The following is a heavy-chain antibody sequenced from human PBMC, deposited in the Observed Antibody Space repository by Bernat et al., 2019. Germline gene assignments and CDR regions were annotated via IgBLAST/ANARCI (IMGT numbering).Heavy chain of an antibody. V-gene: IGHV3-33*01. Sequence: QVQLVESGGGVVQPGRSLRLSCAASGFTFSSYGMHWVRQAPGKGLEWVAVIWYDGSNKYYADSVKGRFTISRDHSKNTLYLQMNSLRAEDTAVYYCARDGDDFWSGYYPPPSYYMDVWGKGTTVTVSS. D-gene: IGHD3-3*01. CDR3: ARDGDDFWSGYYPPPSYYMDV. J-gene: IGHJ6*03. CDR1: GFTFSSYG. CDR2: IWYDGSNK.